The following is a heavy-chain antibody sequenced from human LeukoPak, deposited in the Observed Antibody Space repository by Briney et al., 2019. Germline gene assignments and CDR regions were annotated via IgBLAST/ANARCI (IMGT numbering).Heavy chain of an antibody. D-gene: IGHD3-10*01. CDR1: GGSISSSSYY. CDR3: ARGPSPVLLWFGESYSPNYFDY. J-gene: IGHJ4*02. V-gene: IGHV4-39*01. CDR2: VSYSGIT. Sequence: SETLSLTCTVSGGSISSSSYYWGWIRQPPGKGLEWIGSVSYSGITYYSPSLKSRVAIFVDMSKNQFSLKLSSVTAADTAVYYCARGPSPVLLWFGESYSPNYFDYWGQGTLVTVSS.